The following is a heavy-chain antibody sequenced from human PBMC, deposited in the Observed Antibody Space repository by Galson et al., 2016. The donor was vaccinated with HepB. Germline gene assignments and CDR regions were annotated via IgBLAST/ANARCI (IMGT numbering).Heavy chain of an antibody. Sequence: LRLSCAASGFTFSSYPMTWVRQAPGRGLDWVSSISSSSSYIHYADSVKGRFTISRDNAKNSLYPQMNSLRAEDTAVYYCARDILWFGELTRVYYFDYWGQGTLVTVSS. J-gene: IGHJ4*02. CDR1: GFTFSSYP. D-gene: IGHD3-10*01. V-gene: IGHV3-21*01. CDR2: ISSSSSYI. CDR3: ARDILWFGELTRVYYFDY.